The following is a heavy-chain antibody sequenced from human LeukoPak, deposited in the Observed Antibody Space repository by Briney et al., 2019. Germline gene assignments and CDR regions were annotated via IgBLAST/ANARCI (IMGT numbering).Heavy chain of an antibody. D-gene: IGHD3-10*01. Sequence: ASETLSLTCTVSSDSIFSSNWWSWVRQPPGKGLEWIGQIFHSGSTSYNPSLKSRVTISVDTSKNQFSLKLSSVTAADTAVYYCARVRFGYGSGSYYAAFDIWGQGTMVTVSS. CDR1: SDSIFSSNW. CDR2: IFHSGST. J-gene: IGHJ3*02. V-gene: IGHV4-4*02. CDR3: ARVRFGYGSGSYYAAFDI.